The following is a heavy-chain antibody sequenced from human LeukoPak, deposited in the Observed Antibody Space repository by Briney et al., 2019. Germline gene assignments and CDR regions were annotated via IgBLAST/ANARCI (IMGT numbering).Heavy chain of an antibody. CDR3: ARLGYYDSSGYNDDY. V-gene: IGHV4-34*01. CDR2: INHSGST. D-gene: IGHD3-22*01. J-gene: IGHJ4*02. CDR1: GGSFSGYY. Sequence: SETLSLTCAVYGGSFSGYYWSWIRQPPGKGLEWIGEINHSGSTNYNPSLTSRVTISVDTSKNQFSLKLSSVTAADTAVYYCARLGYYDSSGYNDDYWGQGTLVTVSS.